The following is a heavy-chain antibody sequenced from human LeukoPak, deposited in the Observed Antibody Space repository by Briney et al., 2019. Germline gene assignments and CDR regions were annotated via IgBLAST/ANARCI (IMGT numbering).Heavy chain of an antibody. CDR2: IGISSSKI. D-gene: IGHD6-6*01. CDR3: ARKSEYSSSSGLNC. V-gene: IGHV3-21*01. J-gene: IGHJ4*02. Sequence: PGGSLRLSCAASGFTFSNFAMNWVRQAPGKGLEWVSFIGISSSKIYYTDSVKGRFTISRDNAKNSLYLQMSSLRADDTAVYYCARKSEYSSSSGLNCWGQGTLVTVSS. CDR1: GFTFSNFA.